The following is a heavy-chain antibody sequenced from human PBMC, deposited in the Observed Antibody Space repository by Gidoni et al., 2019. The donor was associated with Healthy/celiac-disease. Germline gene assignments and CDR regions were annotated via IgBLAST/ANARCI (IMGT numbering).Heavy chain of an antibody. CDR2: ISSSSSYI. Sequence: EVQLVESGGGLVKPGGSLSLSCSASGFTFSSYSMNWVRQAPGKGLEWVSSISSSSSYIYYADSVKGRFTISRDNAKNSLYLQMNSLRAEDTAVYYCARTSPNYYDSSGEFDCWGQGTLVTVSS. CDR1: GFTFSSYS. J-gene: IGHJ4*02. D-gene: IGHD3-22*01. CDR3: ARTSPNYYDSSGEFDC. V-gene: IGHV3-21*01.